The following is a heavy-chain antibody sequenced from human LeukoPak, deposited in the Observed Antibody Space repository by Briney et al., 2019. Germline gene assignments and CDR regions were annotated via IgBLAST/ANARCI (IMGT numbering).Heavy chain of an antibody. CDR1: GGSISSYS. Sequence: SETLSLTCTVSGGSISSYSWSWIRQPPGKGLEWIGNVYYTGSTNYNPSLKSRVTISVDTSKNQFSLKLSSVTAADTAVYYCAREGYGGYGPGTFDYWGQGTLVTVSS. V-gene: IGHV4-59*01. D-gene: IGHD5-12*01. CDR3: AREGYGGYGPGTFDY. CDR2: VYYTGST. J-gene: IGHJ4*02.